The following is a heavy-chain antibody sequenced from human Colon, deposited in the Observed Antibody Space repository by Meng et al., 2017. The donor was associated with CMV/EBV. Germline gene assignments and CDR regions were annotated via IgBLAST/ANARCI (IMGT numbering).Heavy chain of an antibody. D-gene: IGHD2-2*01. CDR1: GYTFTSYY. J-gene: IGHJ4*02. CDR2: MNPNSGNT. V-gene: IGHV1-8*02. Sequence: ASVKVSCKASGYTFTSYYMHWVRQATGQGLEWMGWMNPNSGNTGYAQKFQGRVTMTRNTSISTAYMELSSLRSEDTAVYYCARGRARGYCSSTSCSLPDYWGQGTLVTVSS. CDR3: ARGRARGYCSSTSCSLPDY.